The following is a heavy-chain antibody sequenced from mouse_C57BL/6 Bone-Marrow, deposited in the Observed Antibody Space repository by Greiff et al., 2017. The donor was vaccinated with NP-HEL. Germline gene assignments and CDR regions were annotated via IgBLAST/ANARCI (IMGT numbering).Heavy chain of an antibody. J-gene: IGHJ4*01. Sequence: EVHLVESEGGLVQPGSSMNLSCTASGFTFSDTYMPWVRQFPEKGLEWVANINYAGSSTNYLDSLKSRFTISRDNAKNILYLQMSSLKSEDTATYYCARDRRRAYYSNDGYAMDYWGQGTSVTVSS. D-gene: IGHD2-5*01. V-gene: IGHV5-16*01. CDR1: GFTFSDTY. CDR2: INYAGSST. CDR3: ARDRRRAYYSNDGYAMDY.